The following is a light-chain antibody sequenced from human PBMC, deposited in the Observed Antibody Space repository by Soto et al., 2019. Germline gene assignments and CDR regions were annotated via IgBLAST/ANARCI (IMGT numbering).Light chain of an antibody. V-gene: IGKV3-15*01. CDR2: GAS. J-gene: IGKJ1*01. Sequence: EIVMTQSPATLSVSPGEGATLSCRASQSVGSNLAWYQQKPGQPPRLLIYGASARATGIPARFSGSGSGTDFTLTISRLEPEDFAVYYCQQYGSSSWTFGQGTKVDIK. CDR3: QQYGSSSWT. CDR1: QSVGSN.